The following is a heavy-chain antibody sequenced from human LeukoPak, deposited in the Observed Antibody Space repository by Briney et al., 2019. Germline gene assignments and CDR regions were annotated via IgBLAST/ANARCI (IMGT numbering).Heavy chain of an antibody. Sequence: SETLSLTCTVSGGSISSGGYYWSWIRQHPGKGLEGIGYIYYSGSTYYNPSLKSRVTISVDTSKNQFSLKLSSVTAADTAVYYCARGSIVVVPAVNFDYWGQGTLVTVSS. CDR1: GGSISSGGYY. CDR2: IYYSGST. J-gene: IGHJ4*02. D-gene: IGHD2-2*01. V-gene: IGHV4-31*03. CDR3: ARGSIVVVPAVNFDY.